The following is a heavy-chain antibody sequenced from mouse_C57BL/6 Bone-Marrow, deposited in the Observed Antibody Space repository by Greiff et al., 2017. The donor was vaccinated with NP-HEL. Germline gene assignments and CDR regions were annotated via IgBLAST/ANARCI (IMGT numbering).Heavy chain of an antibody. V-gene: IGHV1-19*01. D-gene: IGHD2-5*01. Sequence: EVQLQQSGPVLVKPGASVKMSCKASGYTFTDYYMNWVKQSHGKSLEWIGVINPYNGGTSYNQKFKGKATLTVDKSSSTAYMELNSLTSEDSAVYYCARCLYYSKKGFDYWGQGTTLTVSS. CDR1: GYTFTDYY. CDR3: ARCLYYSKKGFDY. CDR2: INPYNGGT. J-gene: IGHJ2*01.